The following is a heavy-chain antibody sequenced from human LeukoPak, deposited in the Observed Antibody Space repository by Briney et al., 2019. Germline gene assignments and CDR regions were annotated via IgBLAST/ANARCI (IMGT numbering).Heavy chain of an antibody. V-gene: IGHV4-59*01. D-gene: IGHD6-13*01. Sequence: SETLSLTCTVSGGSISSYYWSWIRQPPGKGLEWIGYIYYSGSTNYNPSLKSRVTISVDTSKNQFSLKLSSVTAADTAVYYCARGSSWYKAEYFQHWGQGTLVTVSS. CDR3: ARGSSWYKAEYFQH. CDR1: GGSISSYY. CDR2: IYYSGST. J-gene: IGHJ1*01.